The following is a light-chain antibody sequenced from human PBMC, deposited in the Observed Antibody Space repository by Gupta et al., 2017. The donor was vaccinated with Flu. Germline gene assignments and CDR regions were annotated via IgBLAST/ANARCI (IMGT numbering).Light chain of an antibody. CDR2: DVT. Sequence: QPASVSGSPGQSITISCTGTSSDVGRSDSVSWYQQYPGKAPKLIIYDVTTRPSGVSSRFSCSKSGNTASLTISGLEAEDESDYYCSSYTSTNTFYVFGTGTTVTVL. V-gene: IGLV2-14*01. CDR3: SSYTSTNTFYV. CDR1: SSDVGRSDS. J-gene: IGLJ1*01.